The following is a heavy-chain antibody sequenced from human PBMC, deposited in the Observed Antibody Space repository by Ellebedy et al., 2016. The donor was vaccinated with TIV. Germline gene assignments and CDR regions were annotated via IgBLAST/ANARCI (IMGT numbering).Heavy chain of an antibody. V-gene: IGHV3-7*03. CDR2: IKDDGSEK. Sequence: GESLKISCAASGFTFSSYWMSWVRQAPGRGLEWVGHIKDDGSEKYYVDSVKGRFTISRDNAKNSLYLQMNSLRAEDTAVYYCARARYYCSGGSCPYFDYWGQGTLVTVSS. CDR3: ARARYYCSGGSCPYFDY. J-gene: IGHJ4*02. D-gene: IGHD2-15*01. CDR1: GFTFSSYW.